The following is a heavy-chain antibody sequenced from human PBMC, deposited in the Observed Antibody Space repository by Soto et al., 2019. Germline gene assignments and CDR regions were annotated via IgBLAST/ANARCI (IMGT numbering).Heavy chain of an antibody. CDR3: AKDRRAGGNYGFYSDF. CDR2: SSATGAGT. D-gene: IGHD1-7*01. Sequence: EVQLLESGGGLVQPGGSRRLSCAAFGLTFSSLAMPWARQPQGKGLEWVSFSSATGAGTYYADSVKGRFTISRDNSKNTLYLQMTSLRADDTAVYYCAKDRRAGGNYGFYSDFWGQGALVIVSS. V-gene: IGHV3-23*01. J-gene: IGHJ4*02. CDR1: GLTFSSLA.